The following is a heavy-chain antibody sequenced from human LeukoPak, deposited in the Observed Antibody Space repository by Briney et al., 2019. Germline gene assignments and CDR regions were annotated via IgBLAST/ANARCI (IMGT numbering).Heavy chain of an antibody. J-gene: IGHJ4*02. CDR3: ARVSYDSSGYYYFDY. V-gene: IGHV4-59*01. D-gene: IGHD3-22*01. CDR2: IYYSGST. Sequence: SETLSLTCTVSGGSISSYYWSWIRQPPGKGLEWIGYIYYSGSTNYNPSLKSRVTISVDTSKNQFSLKLSSVTAADTAVYCCARVSYDSSGYYYFDYWGQGTLVTVSS. CDR1: GGSISSYY.